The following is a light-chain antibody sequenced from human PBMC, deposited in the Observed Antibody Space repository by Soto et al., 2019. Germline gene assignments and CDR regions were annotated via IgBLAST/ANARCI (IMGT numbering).Light chain of an antibody. CDR3: KSYAGSNTYV. J-gene: IGLJ1*01. Sequence: QSVLTQPPSASGSPGQSVTISCTGTRNDIGAYEFVSWYQHHPGKAPKLIIYEVVQRPSGVPDRFSGSKSGNTASLTVSGLQAADEADYYCKSYAGSNTYVVGTGTKV. CDR1: RNDIGAYEF. CDR2: EVV. V-gene: IGLV2-8*01.